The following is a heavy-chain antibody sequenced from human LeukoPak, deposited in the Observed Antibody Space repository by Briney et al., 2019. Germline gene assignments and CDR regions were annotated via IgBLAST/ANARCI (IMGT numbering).Heavy chain of an antibody. Sequence: ASVKVSCKTSGYTFTGYCIHWVRQAPGQGLEWMGRINPNSVITSYAQKFQGRVTITRDTSASTAYIELRSLRSEDTAMYYCARGSTSDWPLDHWGQETLVTISS. V-gene: IGHV1-2*06. CDR2: INPNSVIT. J-gene: IGHJ4*02. D-gene: IGHD2-2*01. CDR3: ARGSTSDWPLDH. CDR1: GYTFTGYC.